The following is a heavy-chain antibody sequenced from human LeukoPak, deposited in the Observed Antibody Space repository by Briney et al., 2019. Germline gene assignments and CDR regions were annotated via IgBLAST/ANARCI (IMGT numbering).Heavy chain of an antibody. Sequence: GGSLRLSCAASGFTFSSYSMNWVRQAPGKGLEWVSSISSSSSYIYYADSVEGRFTISRDNAKNSLYLQMNSLRAEDTAVYYCASPGGTVDYWGQGTLVTVSS. D-gene: IGHD1-14*01. CDR1: GFTFSSYS. CDR3: ASPGGTVDY. V-gene: IGHV3-21*01. CDR2: ISSSSSYI. J-gene: IGHJ4*02.